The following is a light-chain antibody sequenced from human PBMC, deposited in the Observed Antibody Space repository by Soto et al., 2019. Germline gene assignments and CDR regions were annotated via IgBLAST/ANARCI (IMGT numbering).Light chain of an antibody. CDR1: SSDVGSYDR. CDR2: EVN. CDR3: CSSVGSPNWV. J-gene: IGLJ3*02. V-gene: IGLV2-23*02. Sequence: QSALTQPASVSGSPGQSIAISCTGTSSDVGSYDRVSWYQQNPGKAPTLMIYEVNKRPSGVSDRFSGSKSGNTASLTISGLQAEDEAEYYCCSSVGSPNWVFGGGTQLTGL.